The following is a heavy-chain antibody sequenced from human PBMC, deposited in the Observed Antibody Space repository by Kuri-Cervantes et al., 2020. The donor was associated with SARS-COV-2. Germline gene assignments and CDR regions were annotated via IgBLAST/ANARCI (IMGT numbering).Heavy chain of an antibody. CDR2: IIRGGTT. CDR1: DLTVFSRAW. Sequence: GESLKISCAVSDLTVFSRAWINWVRQPPGRGLEWVGRIIRGGTTDYAAPVKDSFIISRDDSKNTFYLQMNSLKTEDTAVYYCAHITEPTTCRMGDWGQGTTVTVSS. CDR3: AHITEPTTCRMGD. D-gene: IGHD2-21*01. J-gene: IGHJ6*02. V-gene: IGHV3-15*07.